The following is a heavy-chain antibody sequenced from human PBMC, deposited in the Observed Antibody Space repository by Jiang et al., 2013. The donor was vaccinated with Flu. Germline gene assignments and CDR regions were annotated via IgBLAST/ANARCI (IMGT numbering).Heavy chain of an antibody. D-gene: IGHD3-10*01. CDR2: VDPSDSYS. Sequence: GAEVKKPGESLRISCRGSGFKFTNSWISWVRQMPGKGLEWMGRVDPSDSYSTYSPSLQGHVTISADKSTSIIYLQWSRLTASDTAMYYCARHARPYGSPSYAAFDIWGQGTMVTVSS. CDR1: GFKFTNSW. J-gene: IGHJ3*02. V-gene: IGHV5-10-1*01. CDR3: ARHARPYGSPSYAAFDI.